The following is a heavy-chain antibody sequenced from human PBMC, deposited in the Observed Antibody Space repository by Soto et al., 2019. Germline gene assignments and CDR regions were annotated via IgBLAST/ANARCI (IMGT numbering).Heavy chain of an antibody. V-gene: IGHV1-18*04. J-gene: IGHJ6*02. D-gene: IGHD2-21*02. CDR2: ISAYNGNT. Sequence: SVKVSCKASGYTFTSYGISWVRQAPGQGLEWMGWISAYNGNTNYAQKLQGRVTMTTDTSTSTAYMELRSLRSDDTAVYYCARHIVVVTAISGYYYYGMDVWGQGTTVTVS. CDR3: ARHIVVVTAISGYYYYGMDV. CDR1: GYTFTSYG.